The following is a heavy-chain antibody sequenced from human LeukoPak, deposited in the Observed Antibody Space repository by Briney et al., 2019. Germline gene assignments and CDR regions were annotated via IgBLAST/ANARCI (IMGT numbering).Heavy chain of an antibody. CDR3: AWDY. CDR1: GFTFSSYA. Sequence: GRSLRLSCAASGFTFSSYAMHWVRQAPGKGLEWVAVISYDGSNKYYADSVKGRFTISRDNSKNTLYLQMNSLRAEDTAVYYCAWDYWGQGTLVTVSS. CDR2: ISYDGSNK. J-gene: IGHJ4*02. V-gene: IGHV3-30-3*01.